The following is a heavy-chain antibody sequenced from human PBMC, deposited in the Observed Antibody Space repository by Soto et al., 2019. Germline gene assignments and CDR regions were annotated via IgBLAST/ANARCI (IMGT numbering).Heavy chain of an antibody. Sequence: QAQLVESGGGLVKAGGSQRLSCTASAFTFSDYYMNWIRQAPGKGPEWVSYISSSGATIYYADSVKGRFAISRDNAKNILSLQMNNLRAEDTAVYYCARENRKLGYCSTTSCPFDYWGQGSLVTVSS. CDR1: AFTFSDYY. D-gene: IGHD2-2*01. J-gene: IGHJ4*02. CDR3: ARENRKLGYCSTTSCPFDY. V-gene: IGHV3-11*01. CDR2: ISSSGATI.